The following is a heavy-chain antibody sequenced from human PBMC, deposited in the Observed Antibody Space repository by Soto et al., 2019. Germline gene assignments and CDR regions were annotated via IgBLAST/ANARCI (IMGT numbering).Heavy chain of an antibody. CDR1: GCTFSSYG. Sequence: QVQLVESGGGVVQPGRSLRLSCAASGCTFSSYGMHWVRQAPGKGLEWVAVISYDGSNKYYADSVKGRFTISRDNSKNTLYLQMNSLRAEDTAVYYCAKDPHIAAAGTLSYYYYGMDVWGQGTTVTVSS. V-gene: IGHV3-30*18. D-gene: IGHD6-13*01. J-gene: IGHJ6*02. CDR3: AKDPHIAAAGTLSYYYYGMDV. CDR2: ISYDGSNK.